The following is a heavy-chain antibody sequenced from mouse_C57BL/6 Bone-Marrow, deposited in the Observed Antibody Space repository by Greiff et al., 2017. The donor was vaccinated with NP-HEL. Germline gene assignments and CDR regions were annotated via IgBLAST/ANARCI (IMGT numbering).Heavy chain of an antibody. CDR3: ARLWGDY. V-gene: IGHV1-18*01. CDR2: INPNNGGT. Sequence: VHVKQSGPELVKPGASVKIPCKASGYTFTDYNMDWVKQSHGKSLAWIGDINPNNGGTIYNQKFKGKATLTVDKSSSTAYMELRSLTSEDTAVYYCARLWGDYWGQGTSVTVSS. CDR1: GYTFTDYN. J-gene: IGHJ4*01.